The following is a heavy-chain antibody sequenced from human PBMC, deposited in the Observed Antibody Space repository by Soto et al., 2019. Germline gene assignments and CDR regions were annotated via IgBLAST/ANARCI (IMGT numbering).Heavy chain of an antibody. V-gene: IGHV4-31*03. CDR2: IYYSGST. Sequence: QVQLQESGPGLVKPSQTLSLTCTVSGGSISSGGYYWSWIRQHPGKGLEWIGYIYYSGSTYYNPALKSRVTISVDTSKNQFSLKLSSVTAADTAVYYCARDGSAAGKRGIDYWGQGTLVTVSS. D-gene: IGHD6-13*01. CDR1: GGSISSGGYY. J-gene: IGHJ4*02. CDR3: ARDGSAAGKRGIDY.